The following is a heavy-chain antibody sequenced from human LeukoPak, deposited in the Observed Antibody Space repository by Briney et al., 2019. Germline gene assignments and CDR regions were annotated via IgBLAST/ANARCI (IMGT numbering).Heavy chain of an antibody. CDR1: AGSILSSSYY. V-gene: IGHV4-39*01. D-gene: IGHD3-9*01. CDR3: ARQATELRYFDWLPSGYFDY. J-gene: IGHJ4*02. CDR2: IYYSGST. Sequence: SETLSLTCTVSAGSILSSSYYWGWIRQPPGKGLEWIGSIYYSGSTYYNPSLKSRVTISVDTSKNQFSLKLSSVTAADTAVYYCARQATELRYFDWLPSGYFDYWGQGTLVTVSS.